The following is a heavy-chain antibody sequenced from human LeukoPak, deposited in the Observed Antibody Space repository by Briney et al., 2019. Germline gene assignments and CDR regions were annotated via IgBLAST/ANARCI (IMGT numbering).Heavy chain of an antibody. D-gene: IGHD6-19*01. J-gene: IGHJ4*02. Sequence: GGSLRLSCAASGITFRSYAMRSVGQAPGKGLDWVAAISGSGGSTYYADYVKVRFTISRDNSKNTLYLQMDSLRADDTAVYYCATASSGWYWYFDYWGQGSLVTVSS. CDR2: ISGSGGST. CDR1: GITFRSYA. CDR3: ATASSGWYWYFDY. V-gene: IGHV3-23*01.